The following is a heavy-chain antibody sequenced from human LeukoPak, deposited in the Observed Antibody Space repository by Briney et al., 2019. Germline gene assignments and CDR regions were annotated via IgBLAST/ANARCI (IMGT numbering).Heavy chain of an antibody. D-gene: IGHD6-19*01. Sequence: GGSLRLSCAASGFTFSSYAMSWVRQAPGKGLEWVSAISGSGGSTYYADSVKGRFTISRDNSKNTLYLQMNSLRAEDTAVYYCAKDHNPTDGHWLAYFDSWGQGTLITVSS. J-gene: IGHJ4*02. CDR2: ISGSGGST. CDR3: AKDHNPTDGHWLAYFDS. V-gene: IGHV3-23*01. CDR1: GFTFSSYA.